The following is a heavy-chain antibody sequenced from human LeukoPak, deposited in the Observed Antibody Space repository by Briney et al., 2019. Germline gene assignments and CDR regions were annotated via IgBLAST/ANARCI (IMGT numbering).Heavy chain of an antibody. CDR1: GGSFSGYY. Sequence: PSETLSLTCAVYGGSFSGYYWSWIRQPPGKGLEWMGEINHSGSTNYNPSLKSRVTISVDTSKNQFSLKLSSVTAADTAVYYCARGVVQLWLAYYYYGMDVWGQGTTVTVSS. CDR3: ARGVVQLWLAYYYYGMDV. J-gene: IGHJ6*02. CDR2: INHSGST. V-gene: IGHV4-34*01. D-gene: IGHD5-18*01.